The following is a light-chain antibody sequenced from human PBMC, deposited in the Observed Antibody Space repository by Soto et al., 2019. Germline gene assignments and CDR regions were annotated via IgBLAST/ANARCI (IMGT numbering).Light chain of an antibody. CDR1: QNINTF. J-gene: IGKJ3*01. V-gene: IGKV1-9*01. Sequence: DMQLTQSPSFLSSSVGDRVTITCRASQNINTFLALYQQIPRKAPKLLIFAPSTLLSGIPSRFSGSRSATEFTLTISTLPPEDFDTYYCPQLYTHPFTFGPGTKVDI. CDR2: APS. CDR3: PQLYTHPFT.